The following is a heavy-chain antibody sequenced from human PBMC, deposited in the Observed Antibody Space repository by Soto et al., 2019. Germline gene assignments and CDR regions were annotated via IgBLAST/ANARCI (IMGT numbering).Heavy chain of an antibody. D-gene: IGHD6-19*01. V-gene: IGHV4-34*01. CDR1: GGSFSGYY. CDR3: ARGGPRKWLGFVY. Sequence: QVQLQQWGAGLLKPSETLSLTCAVYGGSFSGYYWSWIRQPPGKGLEWIGEINHSGSTNYNPSLKSRVTISVDTSKNQFSLKLSSVTAADTAVYYCARGGPRKWLGFVYWGRGTLVTVSS. J-gene: IGHJ4*02. CDR2: INHSGST.